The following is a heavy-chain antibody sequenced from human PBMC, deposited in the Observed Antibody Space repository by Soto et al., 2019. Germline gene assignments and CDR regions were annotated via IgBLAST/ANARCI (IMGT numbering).Heavy chain of an antibody. CDR2: IWNDGSNK. V-gene: IGHV3-33*01. CDR1: GFTFSSYG. D-gene: IGHD1-1*01. Sequence: QVQLVESGGGVVQPGRSLRLSCAASGFTFSSYGMHWVRQAPGKGLEWVAVIWNDGSNKYYADSVKGRFTISRDNSKNTQSLQMHSLRAEDTAVYYCARGDRRPGNGCDYWGQGTLVTVSS. J-gene: IGHJ4*02. CDR3: ARGDRRPGNGCDY.